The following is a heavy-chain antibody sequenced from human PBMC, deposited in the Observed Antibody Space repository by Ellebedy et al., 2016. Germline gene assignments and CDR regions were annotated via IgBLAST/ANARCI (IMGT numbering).Heavy chain of an antibody. Sequence: SETLSLTCTVSGGSISSNSHYWGWIRQPPGKGLEWIGNFYYGGSTYCNPSLKSRVTMSVDTSKNQFSLKLSSVTAADTAVYFCATAQDWKLESWGQGTLVTVSS. CDR1: GGSISSNSHY. CDR2: FYYGGST. CDR3: ATAQDWKLES. J-gene: IGHJ4*02. D-gene: IGHD1-1*01. V-gene: IGHV4-39*07.